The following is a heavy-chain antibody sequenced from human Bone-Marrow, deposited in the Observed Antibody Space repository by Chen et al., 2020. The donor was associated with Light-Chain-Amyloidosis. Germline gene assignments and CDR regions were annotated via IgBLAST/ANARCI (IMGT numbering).Heavy chain of an antibody. D-gene: IGHD5-12*01. CDR2: IYPDDSDA. Sequence: KISCKGSGYTFPNYCIGWVRQMPGKGLEWMGVIYPDDSDARYSPSFEGQVTISADKSITTAYLQWRSLKASDTAMYYCARRRDGYNFDYWGQGTLVTVSS. J-gene: IGHJ4*02. V-gene: IGHV5-51*01. CDR1: GYTFPNYC. CDR3: ARRRDGYNFDY.